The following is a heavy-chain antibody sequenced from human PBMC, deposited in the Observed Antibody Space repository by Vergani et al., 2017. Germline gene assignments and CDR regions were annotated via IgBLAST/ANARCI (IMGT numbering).Heavy chain of an antibody. J-gene: IGHJ5*02. CDR3: ARVGYYYGSGSYYNLFNWFDP. V-gene: IGHV4-59*01. Sequence: QVQLQESGPGLVKPSETLSLTCTVSGGSISSFYWSWIRQPPGKGLEWIGYISYSGGTNYNPSLKSRVTISVDTSKNQFSLKLTSVTAADTAVYYCARVGYYYGSGSYYNLFNWFDPWGQGTLVTVSS. D-gene: IGHD3-10*01. CDR2: ISYSGGT. CDR1: GGSISSFY.